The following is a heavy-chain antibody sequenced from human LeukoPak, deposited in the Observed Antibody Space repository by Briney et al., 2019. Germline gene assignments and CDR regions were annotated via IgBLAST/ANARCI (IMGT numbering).Heavy chain of an antibody. D-gene: IGHD2-15*01. Sequence: SETLSLTCTVSGGSISSSSYDWGWIRQPPGKGLEWIGRIYTRGSTNYNPSLKSRVTMSVDTSKNQFSLKLSSVTAADTAVYYCARGRYCSADICSGGDAFDIWGQGTMVSVSS. CDR2: IYTRGST. V-gene: IGHV4-39*07. J-gene: IGHJ3*02. CDR3: ARGRYCSADICSGGDAFDI. CDR1: GGSISSSSYD.